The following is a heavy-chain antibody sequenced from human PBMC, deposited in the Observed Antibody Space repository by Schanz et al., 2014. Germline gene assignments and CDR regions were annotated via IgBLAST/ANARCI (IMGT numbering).Heavy chain of an antibody. Sequence: VQMVESGGGVVQPGRSLRLSCAASGFAFSVYGMHWVRQAPGKGLEWVSSISSSSSYIYYADSVKGRFTISRDNSENTLYLQMNSLSADDTAVFYCAKGMGYCSGGTCYDYYYYGLDVWGQGTTVTVSS. CDR1: GFAFSVYG. V-gene: IGHV3-21*04. D-gene: IGHD2-15*01. J-gene: IGHJ6*02. CDR2: ISSSSSYI. CDR3: AKGMGYCSGGTCYDYYYYGLDV.